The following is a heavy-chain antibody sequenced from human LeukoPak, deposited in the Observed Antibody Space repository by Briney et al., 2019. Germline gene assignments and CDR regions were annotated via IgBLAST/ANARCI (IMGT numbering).Heavy chain of an antibody. V-gene: IGHV3-21*01. CDR1: GFTFSSYS. D-gene: IGHD3-9*01. J-gene: IGHJ6*02. CDR3: AREGPDILTGYYWYYYYYGMDV. CDR2: ISSSSSYI. Sequence: GGSLRLSCAASGFTFSSYSMNWVRQAPGKGLEWVSSISSSSSYIYYADSVKGRFTISRDNAKNSLCLQMNSLRAEDTAVYYCAREGPDILTGYYWYYYYYGMDVWGQGTTVTVSS.